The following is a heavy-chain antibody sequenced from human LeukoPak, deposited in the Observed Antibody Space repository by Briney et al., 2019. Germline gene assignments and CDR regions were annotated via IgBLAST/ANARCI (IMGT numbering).Heavy chain of an antibody. V-gene: IGHV3-7*01. CDR1: GFTFNNYW. Sequence: GGSLRLSCAASGFTFNNYWMSWVRQAPGKGLEWVANIKQDGTEKYYVDSVKGRFTISRDNAKNSLYLQMNSLRAEDTAVYYCAREGSSTWELPYWGQGTLVTVSS. CDR3: AREGSSTWELPY. CDR2: IKQDGTEK. D-gene: IGHD1-26*01. J-gene: IGHJ4*02.